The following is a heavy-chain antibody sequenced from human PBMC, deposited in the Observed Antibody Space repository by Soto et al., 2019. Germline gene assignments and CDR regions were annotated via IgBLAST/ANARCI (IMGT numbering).Heavy chain of an antibody. D-gene: IGHD4-17*01. V-gene: IGHV2-70*11. CDR1: GFSLSTSGMC. J-gene: IGHJ6*02. CDR2: IDWDDDK. CDR3: ALTTGATVTHYYYYGLDV. Sequence: VNPTQTLTLTCTFSGFSLSTSGMCVSWIRQPPGKALEWLARIDWDDDKYYSTSLKTRLTISKDTSKNQVVLTMTNMDPVDTATYYCALTTGATVTHYYYYGLDVWGQGTTVTSP.